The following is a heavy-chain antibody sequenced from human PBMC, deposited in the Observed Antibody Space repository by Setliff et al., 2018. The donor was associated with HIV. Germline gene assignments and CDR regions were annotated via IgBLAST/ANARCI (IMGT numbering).Heavy chain of an antibody. CDR1: GGSLSRNF. D-gene: IGHD6-19*01. J-gene: IGHJ4*02. CDR3: ARQGAVTGHSFDY. Sequence: SETLSLTCTVSGGSLSRNFWSWIRQTPGKGLEWIGYIFYSGSTNYNPSLKSRVTISVDTSNNQFSLRLSHVTAADTAVYYCARQGAVTGHSFDYWGQGALVTVSS. CDR2: IFYSGST. V-gene: IGHV4-59*08.